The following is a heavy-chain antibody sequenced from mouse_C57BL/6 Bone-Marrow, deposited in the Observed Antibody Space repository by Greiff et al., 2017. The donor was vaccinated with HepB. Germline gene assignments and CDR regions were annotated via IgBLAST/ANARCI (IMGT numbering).Heavy chain of an antibody. D-gene: IGHD1-1*01. V-gene: IGHV5-6*01. Sequence: EVMLVESGGDLVKPGGSLKLSCAASGFTFSSYGMSWVRQTPDKRLEWVATISSGGSYTYYPDSVKGRFTISRDNAKNTLYLQMSSLKSEDTAMYYCARHPLYYYGSRWYFDVWGTGTTVTVSS. CDR1: GFTFSSYG. CDR2: ISSGGSYT. J-gene: IGHJ1*03. CDR3: ARHPLYYYGSRWYFDV.